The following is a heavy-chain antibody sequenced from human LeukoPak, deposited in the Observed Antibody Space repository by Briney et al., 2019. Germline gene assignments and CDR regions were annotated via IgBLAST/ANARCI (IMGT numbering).Heavy chain of an antibody. CDR2: IYSGGST. CDR1: GFTVSSNY. V-gene: IGHV3-66*02. D-gene: IGHD2-21*02. CDR3: ARDAGGGDLHYFDY. Sequence: PGGSLRLSCAASGFTVSSNYMSWVRQAPGKGLEWVSVIYSGGSTYYADSVKGQFTISRDNSKNTLYLQMNSLRAEDTAVYYCARDAGGGDLHYFDYWGQGTLVTVSS. J-gene: IGHJ4*02.